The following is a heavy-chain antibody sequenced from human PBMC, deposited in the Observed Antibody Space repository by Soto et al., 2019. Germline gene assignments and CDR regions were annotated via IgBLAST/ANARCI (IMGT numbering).Heavy chain of an antibody. CDR1: GFTFTDAW. J-gene: IGHJ4*02. Sequence: EVQLVDSGGGLVKPGGSLRLSCTASGFTFTDAWMNWVRQAPGKGLEWVGRIKSKTDGGTTDYPAPVKGRFTILRDDSKKPLYLQMNSLKTEDTAVYYCTTLTAINNHGDYWGQGTLVTVSS. D-gene: IGHD2-21*02. V-gene: IGHV3-15*01. CDR2: IKSKTDGGTT. CDR3: TTLTAINNHGDY.